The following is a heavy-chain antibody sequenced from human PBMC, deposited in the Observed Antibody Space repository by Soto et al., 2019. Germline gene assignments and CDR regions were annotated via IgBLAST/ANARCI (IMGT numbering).Heavy chain of an antibody. Sequence: AASVKVSCKASGGTFSSYAISWVRQAPGQGLEWMGGIIPIFGTANYAQKFQGRVTITADESTSTAYMELSSLRSEDTAVYYCARVRCSSTSCYTHYYYYGMDVWGQGTTVTVSS. V-gene: IGHV1-69*13. CDR3: ARVRCSSTSCYTHYYYYGMDV. CDR1: GGTFSSYA. CDR2: IIPIFGTA. J-gene: IGHJ6*02. D-gene: IGHD2-2*02.